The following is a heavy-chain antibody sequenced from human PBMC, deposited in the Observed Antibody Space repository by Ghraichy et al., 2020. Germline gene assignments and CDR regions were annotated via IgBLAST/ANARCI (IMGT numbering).Heavy chain of an antibody. CDR2: IYYTGST. CDR3: ARDVLRGVTDSGMDV. J-gene: IGHJ6*02. V-gene: IGHV4-59*01. Sequence: SETLSLTCSVSGAFISSYHWSRIRQPPGKGLEWIGYIYYTGSTNYNPSLRSRVTISVDTSKNQFSLKLSSVTAADTAVYYCARDVLRGVTDSGMDVWGQGTTVTVSS. D-gene: IGHD3-10*01. CDR1: GAFISSYH.